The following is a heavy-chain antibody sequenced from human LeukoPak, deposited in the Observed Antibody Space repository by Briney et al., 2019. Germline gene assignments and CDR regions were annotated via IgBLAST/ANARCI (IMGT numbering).Heavy chain of an antibody. Sequence: HPGGSLRLSCAASGFTFSSYALHWVRQAPGKGLEWVAVISYDGSNKYADSVKGRFTISRDNSKNTLYLQMNSLRAEDTAVYYCALNRGSGWYFHYWGQGTLVTVSS. V-gene: IGHV3-30*04. CDR3: ALNRGSGWYFHY. J-gene: IGHJ4*02. D-gene: IGHD6-19*01. CDR1: GFTFSSYA. CDR2: ISYDGSNK.